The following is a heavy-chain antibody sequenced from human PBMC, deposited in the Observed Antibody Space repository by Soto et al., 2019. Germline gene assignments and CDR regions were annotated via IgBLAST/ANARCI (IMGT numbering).Heavy chain of an antibody. CDR3: ARVASLYYYDSSVHYGMDV. CDR1: GGSISSYY. V-gene: IGHV4-59*01. Sequence: PSETLSLTCTVSGGSISSYYWSWIRQPPGKGLEWIGYIYYSGSTNYNPSLKSRVTISVDTSKKQFSLKLSSVTAADTAVYYCARVASLYYYDSSVHYGMDVWGQGTTATVSS. CDR2: IYYSGST. J-gene: IGHJ6*02. D-gene: IGHD3-22*01.